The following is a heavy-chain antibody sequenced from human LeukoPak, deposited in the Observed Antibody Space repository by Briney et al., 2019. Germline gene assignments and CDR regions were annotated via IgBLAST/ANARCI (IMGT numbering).Heavy chain of an antibody. J-gene: IGHJ6*02. V-gene: IGHV3-33*01. D-gene: IGHD5-12*01. Sequence: PGRFLRLSCAASGFTFSSYGMHWVRQAPGKGLEWVAVIWYDGSNKYYADSVKGRFTISRDNSKNTLYLQMNSLRAEDTAVYYCAREYREYYYYGMDVWGQGTTVTVSS. CDR3: AREYREYYYYGMDV. CDR2: IWYDGSNK. CDR1: GFTFSSYG.